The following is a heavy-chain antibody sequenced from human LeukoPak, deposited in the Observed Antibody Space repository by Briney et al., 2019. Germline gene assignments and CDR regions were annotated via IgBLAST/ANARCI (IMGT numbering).Heavy chain of an antibody. J-gene: IGHJ6*02. D-gene: IGHD1-20*01. Sequence: QPGGSLRLSCAASGFTVSSNYMSWVRQAPGKGLEWVSVIYSGGSTYYADSVKGRFTISRHKSKNTLYLQMNSLRAEDTAVYYCARDRVSGKADYYYGMDVWGQGTTVTVSS. V-gene: IGHV3-53*04. CDR1: GFTVSSNY. CDR2: IYSGGST. CDR3: ARDRVSGKADYYYGMDV.